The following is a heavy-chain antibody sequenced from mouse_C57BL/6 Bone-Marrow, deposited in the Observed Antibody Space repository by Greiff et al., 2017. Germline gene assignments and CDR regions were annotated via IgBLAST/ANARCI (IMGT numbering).Heavy chain of an antibody. J-gene: IGHJ1*03. V-gene: IGHV5-9*01. D-gene: IGHD1-1*01. Sequence: EVHLVESGGGLVKPGGSLKLSCAASGFTFSSYTMSWVRQTPEKRLEWVATISGGGGNTYYPDSVKGRFTISRDNAKNTLYLQMSSLRSEDTALYYCARGTVVATPYWYFDVWGTGTTVTVSS. CDR2: ISGGGGNT. CDR1: GFTFSSYT. CDR3: ARGTVVATPYWYFDV.